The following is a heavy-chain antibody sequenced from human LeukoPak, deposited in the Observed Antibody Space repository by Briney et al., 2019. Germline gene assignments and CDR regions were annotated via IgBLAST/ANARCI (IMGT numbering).Heavy chain of an antibody. Sequence: GGSLRLSCAASGLTFSDYYMSWIRQAPGKGLEWVSYISSSGSTIYYADSVKGRFTISRDNAKNSLYLQMNSLRAEDTAVYYCARTSTLKRGSTVTNWFDPWGQGTLVTVSS. CDR3: ARTSTLKRGSTVTNWFDP. V-gene: IGHV3-11*01. CDR1: GLTFSDYY. D-gene: IGHD4-17*01. CDR2: ISSSGSTI. J-gene: IGHJ5*02.